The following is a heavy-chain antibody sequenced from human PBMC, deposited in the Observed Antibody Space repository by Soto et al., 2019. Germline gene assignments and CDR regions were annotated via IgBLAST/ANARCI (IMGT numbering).Heavy chain of an antibody. CDR1: GFTFTTYG. D-gene: IGHD2-2*01. CDR2: ISYDGSNK. Sequence: QVQLVESGGGVVQPGRSLRLSCAASGFTFTTYGMNWVRQAPGKGLEWVAVISYDGSNKLYADSVRGRFAISRDNSKNTLYLHMDSLRPEDTAVYYCAKDRGYCSSPICFNITDFDYWGQGAPVTVSS. J-gene: IGHJ4*02. V-gene: IGHV3-30*18. CDR3: AKDRGYCSSPICFNITDFDY.